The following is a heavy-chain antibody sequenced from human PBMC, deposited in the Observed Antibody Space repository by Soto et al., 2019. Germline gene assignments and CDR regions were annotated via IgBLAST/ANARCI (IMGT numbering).Heavy chain of an antibody. D-gene: IGHD5-12*01. CDR1: GGTFSSYA. Sequence: ASVKVSCKASGGTFSSYAISWVRQAPGQGLEWMGGIIPIFGTANYAQKFQGRVTITADESTSTAYMELSSLRSEDTAVYYCAGSGYDYVRGWRFDPWGQGALVTAPQ. CDR3: AGSGYDYVRGWRFDP. CDR2: IIPIFGTA. J-gene: IGHJ5*02. V-gene: IGHV1-69*13.